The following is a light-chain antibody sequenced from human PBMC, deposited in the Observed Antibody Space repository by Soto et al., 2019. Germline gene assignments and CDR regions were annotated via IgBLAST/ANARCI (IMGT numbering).Light chain of an antibody. Sequence: VVTQEPSFSVSPGGTVTLTCGLSSGSVSTNYYPSWYQQTPGQAPRTLIYSTNIRSSGVPDRFSGSILENKAALTITGAQADDESDYYCVLYMGGGISVFGGGTKVTVL. V-gene: IGLV8-61*01. J-gene: IGLJ2*01. CDR1: SGSVSTNYY. CDR3: VLYMGGGISV. CDR2: STN.